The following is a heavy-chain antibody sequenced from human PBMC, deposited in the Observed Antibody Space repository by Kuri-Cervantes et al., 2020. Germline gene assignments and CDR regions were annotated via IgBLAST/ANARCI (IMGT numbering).Heavy chain of an antibody. CDR1: GFTFSSYA. D-gene: IGHD3-10*01. Sequence: GESLKISCAASGFTFSSYAMNWVRQAPGEGLEWVSSTSANGGSTYYADSVKGRFTISRDNSKNTLYLQMNSLRAEDTAVYYCAKSIRGVRGVIIGWFDPWGQGTLVTVSS. CDR2: TSANGGST. V-gene: IGHV3-23*01. J-gene: IGHJ5*02. CDR3: AKSIRGVRGVIIGWFDP.